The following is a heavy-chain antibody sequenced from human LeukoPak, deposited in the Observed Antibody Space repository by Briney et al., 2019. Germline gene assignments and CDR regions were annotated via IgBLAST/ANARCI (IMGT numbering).Heavy chain of an antibody. CDR1: GGSISSYY. J-gene: IGHJ6*03. V-gene: IGHV4-34*01. CDR2: INHSGST. D-gene: IGHD6-19*01. CDR3: ARQRSQQWLVHYYYYMDV. Sequence: SETLSLTCTVSGGSISSYYWSWIRQPPGKGLEWIGEINHSGSTNYNPSLKSRVTISVDTSKNQFSLKLSSVTAADTAVYYCARQRSQQWLVHYYYYMDVWGKGTTVTISS.